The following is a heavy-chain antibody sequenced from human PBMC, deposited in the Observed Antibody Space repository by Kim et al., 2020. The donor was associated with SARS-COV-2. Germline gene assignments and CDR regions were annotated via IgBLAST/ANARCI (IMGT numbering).Heavy chain of an antibody. V-gene: IGHV1-69*01. CDR3: ARVGDSSGYYYGGFDY. J-gene: IGHJ4*02. Sequence: KFQGRGTITADESTSTAYMELSSLRSEDTAVYYCARVGDSSGYYYGGFDYWGQGTLVTVSS. D-gene: IGHD3-22*01.